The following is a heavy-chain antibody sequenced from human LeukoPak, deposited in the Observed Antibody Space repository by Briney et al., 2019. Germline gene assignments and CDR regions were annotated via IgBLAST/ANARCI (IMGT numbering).Heavy chain of an antibody. CDR1: GGSFSGYY. CDR2: INHSGST. Sequence: SETLSLTCAVYGGSFSGYYWSWIRQPPGKGLEWIGEINHSGSTNYNPSLKSRVTISVDTSKNQFSLKLSSVTAADTAVYYCARGLPAYYDILTGYYTTPYYFDYWAREPWSPSPQ. CDR3: ARGLPAYYDILTGYYTTPYYFDY. D-gene: IGHD3-9*01. V-gene: IGHV4-34*01. J-gene: IGHJ4*02.